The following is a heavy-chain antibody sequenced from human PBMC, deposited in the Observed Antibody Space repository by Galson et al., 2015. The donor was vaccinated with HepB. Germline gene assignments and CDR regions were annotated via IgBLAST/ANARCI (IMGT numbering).Heavy chain of an antibody. CDR3: ARVLVTMVRGVTYYFDY. CDR2: IYYSGST. D-gene: IGHD3-10*01. Sequence: SETLSLTCTVSGGSISSYYWSWIRQPPGKGLEWIGYIYYSGSTNYNPSLKSRVTISVDTSKNQFSLKLSSVTAADTAVYYCARVLVTMVRGVTYYFDYWDQGTLVTVSS. V-gene: IGHV4-59*01. CDR1: GGSISSYY. J-gene: IGHJ4*02.